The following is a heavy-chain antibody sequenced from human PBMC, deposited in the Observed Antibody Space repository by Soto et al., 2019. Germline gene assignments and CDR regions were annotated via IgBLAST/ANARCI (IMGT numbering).Heavy chain of an antibody. Sequence: LRLSCAASGFTFSSYWMNWVRQAPGKGVEWVANIKQDGSEKNFVDSVKGRFTISRDNARKSLYLQMNSLRPEDTAVYYCARLVVVTALGAYYFDYWGHGTLVTVSS. CDR3: ARLVVVTALGAYYFDY. V-gene: IGHV3-7*03. CDR2: IKQDGSEK. J-gene: IGHJ4*01. CDR1: GFTFSSYW. D-gene: IGHD2-21*02.